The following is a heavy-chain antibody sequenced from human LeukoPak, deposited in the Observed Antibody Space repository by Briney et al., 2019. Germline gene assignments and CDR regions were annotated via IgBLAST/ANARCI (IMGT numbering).Heavy chain of an antibody. Sequence: ASVKVSCKASGYTFTGYYMHWVRQAPGQGLEWMGWINPNSGGTNYAQKFQGRVTMTRDTSISTAYMELSSLRSEDTAVYYCATARYYYDSSGLYYFDYWGQGTLVTVSS. J-gene: IGHJ4*02. V-gene: IGHV1-2*02. CDR1: GYTFTGYY. CDR3: ATARYYYDSSGLYYFDY. CDR2: INPNSGGT. D-gene: IGHD3-22*01.